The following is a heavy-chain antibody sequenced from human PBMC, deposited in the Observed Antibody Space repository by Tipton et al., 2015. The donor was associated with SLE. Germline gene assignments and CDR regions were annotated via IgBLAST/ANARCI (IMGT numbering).Heavy chain of an antibody. Sequence: QLVQSGGGLVQPGGSLRLSCSASGFTFSSYAMHWVRQAPGKGLEYVSAISSNGGSTYYADSVKGRFTISRDNAKNSLYLQMNSLRAEDTAVYYCARGGWFGACFDDWGQGALVTVSS. J-gene: IGHJ4*02. CDR3: ARGGWFGACFDD. CDR1: GFTFSSYA. D-gene: IGHD3-10*01. V-gene: IGHV3-64*04. CDR2: ISSNGGST.